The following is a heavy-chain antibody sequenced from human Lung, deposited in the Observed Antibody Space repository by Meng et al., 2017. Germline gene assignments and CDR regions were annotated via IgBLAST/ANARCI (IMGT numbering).Heavy chain of an antibody. CDR1: GGSISSRSYY. CDR2: IYYSGST. Sequence: SETLSPTCTVSGGSISSRSYYWGWSRQTPGKGLEWIGSIYYSGSTYYNPSLKSRVTISVDTSKNQFSLKVTSVTAANTAVYYCARDRICSGGSCYEVDYWGQGTLVTVSS. V-gene: IGHV4-39*07. D-gene: IGHD2-15*01. CDR3: ARDRICSGGSCYEVDY. J-gene: IGHJ4*02.